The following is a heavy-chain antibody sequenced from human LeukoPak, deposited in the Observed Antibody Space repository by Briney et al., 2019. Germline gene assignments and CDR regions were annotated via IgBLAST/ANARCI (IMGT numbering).Heavy chain of an antibody. CDR3: TRDVPRSAGYPDN. CDR1: GGSISSGDHF. D-gene: IGHD2-15*01. V-gene: IGHV4-31*03. Sequence: SQTLSLTCTVSGGSISSGDHFWSWIRQHPGKGLEWIGYIYYSGTTYYNPSLKSRVTISVDTSKNHFSLKLTSVTAADTAVYYCTRDVPRSAGYPDNWGQGTLVTVSP. J-gene: IGHJ4*02. CDR2: IYYSGTT.